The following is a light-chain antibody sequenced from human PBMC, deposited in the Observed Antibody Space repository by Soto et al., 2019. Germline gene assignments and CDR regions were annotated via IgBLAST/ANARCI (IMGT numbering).Light chain of an antibody. V-gene: IGKV3-11*01. J-gene: IGKJ3*01. CDR1: QSVSTL. CDR3: HQRSNWPPS. CDR2: DAS. Sequence: VLTQSPATLSLSPGERATLSCRASQSVSTLLAWYQQKPGQPPRLLIYDASKRATGIPARFSGSGSGTDFTLTISSLEPEDSAVYYCHQRSNWPPSFGPWTTVDIK.